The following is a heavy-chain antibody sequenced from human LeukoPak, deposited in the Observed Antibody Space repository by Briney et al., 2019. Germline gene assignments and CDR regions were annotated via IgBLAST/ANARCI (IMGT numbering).Heavy chain of an antibody. Sequence: GGSLRLSCAASGFTLSSYEMNWVRQAPGKGLEWVSYISSSGRTIYYADSVKGRFTISRDNAKNSLYLQMNSLRAEDTAVYYCARGTAPAVYYYYGMDVWGQGTTVTVSS. D-gene: IGHD1-1*01. J-gene: IGHJ6*02. CDR3: ARGTAPAVYYYYGMDV. CDR2: ISSSGRTI. CDR1: GFTLSSYE. V-gene: IGHV3-48*03.